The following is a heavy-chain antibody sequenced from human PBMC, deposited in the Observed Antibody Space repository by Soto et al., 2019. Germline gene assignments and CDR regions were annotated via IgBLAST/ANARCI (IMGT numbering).Heavy chain of an antibody. Sequence: SETLSLTCTVSGGSISSSSYYWGWIRQPPGKGLEWIGSIYYSGSTYYNPSLKSRVTISVDTSKNQFSLKLSSVTAADTAVYYCARLGAEVAGNLDYWGQGTLVTVSS. D-gene: IGHD6-19*01. J-gene: IGHJ4*02. CDR3: ARLGAEVAGNLDY. CDR1: GGSISSSSYY. CDR2: IYYSGST. V-gene: IGHV4-39*01.